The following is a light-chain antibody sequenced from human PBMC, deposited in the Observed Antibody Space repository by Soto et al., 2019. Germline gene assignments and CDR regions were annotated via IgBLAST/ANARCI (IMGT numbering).Light chain of an antibody. CDR1: QSVSKWY. J-gene: IGKJ3*01. CDR3: HQYNSWPRGT. CDR2: GAS. V-gene: IGKV3-20*01. Sequence: DIVLTQSPGTLSLSPGERATLSCRASQSVSKWYVAWYQVKPGQAPRLVIYGASSRATGIPDRFSGGGSGTEFTLSISRLEPEDFAVYYCHQYNSWPRGTFGPGTKVEIK.